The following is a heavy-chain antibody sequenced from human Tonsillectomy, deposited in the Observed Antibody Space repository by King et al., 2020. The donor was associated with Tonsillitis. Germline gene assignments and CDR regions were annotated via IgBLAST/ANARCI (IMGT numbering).Heavy chain of an antibody. Sequence: VQLQESGPGLVKPSQTLSLTCTVSGGSISGGSYYWSWIRQHPGKGLEWIGYIFNTENTHNNPALKSRLTISLDTSKNQFSLKLSSVTAPDTAVYYCVRYEGGVFDPWGQGTLVTVSS. V-gene: IGHV4-31*03. CDR3: VRYEGGVFDP. J-gene: IGHJ5*02. D-gene: IGHD2-15*01. CDR2: IFNTENT. CDR1: GGSISGGSYY.